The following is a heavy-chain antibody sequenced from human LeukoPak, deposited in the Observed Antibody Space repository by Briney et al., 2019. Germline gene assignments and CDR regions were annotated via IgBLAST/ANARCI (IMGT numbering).Heavy chain of an antibody. CDR2: IKQDGSEK. D-gene: IGHD2-15*01. CDR3: ARDAVVAAFGNWFDP. Sequence: PGGSLRLSCAASGFTFSSYWMSWVRQAPGKGLEWVANIKQDGSEKYYVDSVKGRFTIPRDNAKNSLYLQMNSLRAEDTAVYYCARDAVVAAFGNWFDPWGQGTLVTVSS. V-gene: IGHV3-7*01. CDR1: GFTFSSYW. J-gene: IGHJ5*02.